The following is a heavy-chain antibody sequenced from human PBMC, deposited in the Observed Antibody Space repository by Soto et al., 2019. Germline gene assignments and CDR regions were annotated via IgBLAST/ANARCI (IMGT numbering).Heavy chain of an antibody. D-gene: IGHD7-27*01. CDR1: GFTFSNYS. Sequence: EVQLVESGGGLVRPGGSLRLSCAASGFTFSNYSMNWVRQAPGKGLEWVSSITKTSRYIYYADSVKGRFTISRDNAKTSLFLLMHSLRVEDTAVYYCARDLHKWGSFGAFDIWGQGTVVTVSS. CDR3: ARDLHKWGSFGAFDI. V-gene: IGHV3-21*02. CDR2: ITKTSRYI. J-gene: IGHJ3*02.